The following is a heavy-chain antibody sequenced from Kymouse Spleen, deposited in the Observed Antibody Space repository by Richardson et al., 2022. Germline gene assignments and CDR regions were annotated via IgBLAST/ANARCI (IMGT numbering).Heavy chain of an antibody. J-gene: IGHJ6*02. CDR1: GGSFSGYY. D-gene: IGHD3-10*01. CDR2: INHSGST. V-gene: IGHV4-34*01. Sequence: QVQLQQWGAGLLKPSETLSLTCAVYGGSFSGYYWSWIRQPPGKGLEWIGEINHSGSTNYNPSLKSRVTISVDTSKNQFSLKLSSVTAADTAVYYCARGGTMVRGEGDYYYYGMDVWGQGTTVTVSS. CDR3: ARGGTMVRGEGDYYYYGMDV.